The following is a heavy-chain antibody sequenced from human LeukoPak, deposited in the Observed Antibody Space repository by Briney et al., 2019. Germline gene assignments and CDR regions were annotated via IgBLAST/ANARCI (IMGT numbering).Heavy chain of an antibody. CDR1: GGSFSGYY. V-gene: IGHV4-34*01. CDR3: ARGVRYCSSTCCSTYYYYMDV. D-gene: IGHD2-2*01. Sequence: SQTLSLTCAVYGGSFSGYYWSWIRQPPGKGLEWIGEINHSGSTNYNPSLKSRVTISVDTSKNQFSLKLSSETAADTAVYYCARGVRYCSSTCCSTYYYYMDVWGKGTTVTVSS. CDR2: INHSGST. J-gene: IGHJ6*03.